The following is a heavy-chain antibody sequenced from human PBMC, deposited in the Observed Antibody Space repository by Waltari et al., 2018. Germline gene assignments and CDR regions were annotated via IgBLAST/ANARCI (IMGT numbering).Heavy chain of an antibody. CDR1: GGPFSSYA. V-gene: IGHV1-69*04. CDR2: IIPILGIA. Sequence: QVQLVQSGAEVKKPGSSVKVSCKASGGPFSSYAVRWVRQAPGQGLEWMGRIIPILGIANYAQKFQGRVTITADKSTSTAYMELSSLRSEDTAVYYCARLLGGGEGGMDVWGQGTTVTVSS. J-gene: IGHJ6*02. CDR3: ARLLGGGEGGMDV. D-gene: IGHD3-16*01.